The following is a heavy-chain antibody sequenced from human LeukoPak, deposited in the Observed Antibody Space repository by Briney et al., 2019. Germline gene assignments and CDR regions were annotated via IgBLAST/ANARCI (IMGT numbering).Heavy chain of an antibody. CDR3: GKTTVGYSSGQKPAWPVDY. Sequence: GGSLRLSCEASGFTFGSHAMYWVRQAPGKGLEWVAGIFGSGGSPHYADSVKGRFTISRDNSRNTVYLHINSLRAEDTAVYYCGKTTVGYSSGQKPAWPVDYWGQGTLVTVSS. J-gene: IGHJ4*02. V-gene: IGHV3-23*01. CDR1: GFTFGSHA. CDR2: IFGSGGSP. D-gene: IGHD5-18*01.